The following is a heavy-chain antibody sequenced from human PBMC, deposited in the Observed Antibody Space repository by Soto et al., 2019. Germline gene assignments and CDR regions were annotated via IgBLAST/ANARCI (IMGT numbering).Heavy chain of an antibody. CDR1: GYTFTGYY. J-gene: IGHJ5*02. CDR2: INPNSGGT. CDR3: ARDPSVTPKYYYDSSGYYCWFDP. Sequence: RASVKVSCKASGYTFTGYYMHWVRQAPGQGLEWMGWINPNSGGTNYAQKFQGRVTMTRDTSISTAYMELSRLRSDDTAVYYCARDPSVTPKYYYDSSGYYCWFDPWGQGTLVTVSS. D-gene: IGHD3-22*01. V-gene: IGHV1-2*02.